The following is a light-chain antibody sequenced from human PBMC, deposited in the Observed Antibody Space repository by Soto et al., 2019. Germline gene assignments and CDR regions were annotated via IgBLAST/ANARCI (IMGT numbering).Light chain of an antibody. V-gene: IGKV1-39*01. CDR3: QQNSESRGDT. CDR2: GAT. Sequence: DIHLTQSPSSLPASVGARVTITCRASQKINNYLNWYQQKPGKAPKSLIYGATSLQSGVPSRFSGSVSGTDFTLTISSRQPEDFASYYRQQNSESRGDTFCQGTKLEI. CDR1: QKINNY. J-gene: IGKJ2*01.